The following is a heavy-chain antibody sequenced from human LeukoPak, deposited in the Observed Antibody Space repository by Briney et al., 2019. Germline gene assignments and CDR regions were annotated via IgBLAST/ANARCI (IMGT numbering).Heavy chain of an antibody. CDR1: GYTFTSYG. CDR2: ISAYNGNT. Sequence: ASVKVSCKASGYTFTSYGISWVRQAPGQGLEWMGWISAYNGNTNYAQKLQGRVTITRNTSISTAYIELSSLRSEDTAVYYCARAAGYSDFDYWGQGTLVTVSS. V-gene: IGHV1-18*01. CDR3: ARAAGYSDFDY. J-gene: IGHJ4*02. D-gene: IGHD2-15*01.